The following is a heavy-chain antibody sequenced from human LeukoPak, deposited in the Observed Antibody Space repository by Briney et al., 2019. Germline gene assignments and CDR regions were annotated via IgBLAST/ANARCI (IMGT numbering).Heavy chain of an antibody. CDR1: GYTFTGYY. CDR3: ARDAAYCGGDCYSDY. Sequence: ASVKVSCKASGYTFTGYYMHWVRQAPGQGLEWMGWINPNGGGTNYAQKFQARVTMTRDTSISTAYMELSRLRSDYTAVYYCARDAAYCGGDCYSDYWGQGTLVTVSS. CDR2: INPNGGGT. J-gene: IGHJ4*02. D-gene: IGHD2-21*02. V-gene: IGHV1-2*02.